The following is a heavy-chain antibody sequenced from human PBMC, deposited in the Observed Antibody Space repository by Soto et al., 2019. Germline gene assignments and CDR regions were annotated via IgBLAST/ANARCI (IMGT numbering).Heavy chain of an antibody. CDR3: AHSVYFDD. J-gene: IGHJ4*02. CDR1: GFSLTANGVG. V-gene: IGHV2-5*02. D-gene: IGHD1-20*01. CDR2: IYWDDDR. Sequence: QITLKESGPPLVKPTQTLTLTCTVSGFSLTANGVGVAWLRQPPGKALEWLALIYWDDDRRYSPSLKNRLIISMDTSKKHVVLTMTNLDPMDKATYYCAHSVYFDDWGPGILVTVPS.